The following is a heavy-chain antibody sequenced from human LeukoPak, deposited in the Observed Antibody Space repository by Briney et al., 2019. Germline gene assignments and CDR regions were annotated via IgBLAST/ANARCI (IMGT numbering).Heavy chain of an antibody. J-gene: IGHJ4*02. Sequence: SETLSLTCAVYGGSFSGYYWSWIRQPPGKGLEWIGEINHSGSTNYNPSLKSRVTISVDTSKNQFSLKLSSVTAADTAVYYCARGSSIQYCYGSGKGFKVDYWGQGTLVTVSS. V-gene: IGHV4-34*01. CDR1: GGSFSGYY. CDR2: INHSGST. CDR3: ARGSSIQYCYGSGKGFKVDY. D-gene: IGHD3-10*01.